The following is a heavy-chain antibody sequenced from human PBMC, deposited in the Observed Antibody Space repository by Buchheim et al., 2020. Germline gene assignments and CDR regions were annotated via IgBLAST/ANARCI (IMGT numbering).Heavy chain of an antibody. CDR3: AKDLLRWSSYYYYGMDV. CDR1: GFTFSSYA. V-gene: IGHV3-23*01. CDR2: ISGSGGST. J-gene: IGHJ6*02. Sequence: EVQLLESGGGLVQPGGSLRLSCAASGFTFSSYAMSWVRQAPGKGLEWISAISGSGGSTYYADSVKGRFTISRDNSKNTLYLQMNSLRAEDTAVYYCAKDLLRWSSYYYYGMDVWGQGTT. D-gene: IGHD4-23*01.